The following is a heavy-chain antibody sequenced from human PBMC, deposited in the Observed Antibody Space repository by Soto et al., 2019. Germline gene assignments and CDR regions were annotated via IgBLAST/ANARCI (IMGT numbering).Heavy chain of an antibody. CDR3: ARMATEIAY. D-gene: IGHD5-12*01. V-gene: IGHV4-38-2*01. J-gene: IGHJ4*02. CDR2: IYHSGST. Sequence: SETLSLTCAVSGFSISSGYYWGWIRQPPGKGLEWIGTIYHSGSTYYNPSLKSRVTMLVDTSKNQFSLKPNSMTAADTAVYYCARMATEIAYWGQGALVTVSS. CDR1: GFSISSGYY.